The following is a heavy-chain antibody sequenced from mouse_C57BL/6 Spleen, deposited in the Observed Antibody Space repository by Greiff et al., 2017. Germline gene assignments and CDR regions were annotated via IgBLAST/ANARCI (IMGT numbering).Heavy chain of an antibody. D-gene: IGHD1-1*01. CDR3: ARKDYYYGSSYWYFDV. CDR2: IDPSDSYT. V-gene: IGHV1-50*01. Sequence: QVQLQQPGAELVKPGASVKLSCKASGYTFTSYWMQWVKQRPGQGLEWIGEIDPSDSYTNYNQKFKGKATLTVDTSSSTAYMQLSSLTSEDSAVYYWARKDYYYGSSYWYFDVWGTGTTVTVSS. J-gene: IGHJ1*03. CDR1: GYTFTSYW.